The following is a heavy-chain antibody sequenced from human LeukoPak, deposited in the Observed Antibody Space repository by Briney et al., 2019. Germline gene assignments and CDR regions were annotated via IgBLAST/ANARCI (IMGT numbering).Heavy chain of an antibody. V-gene: IGHV3-15*01. D-gene: IGHD2-15*01. J-gene: IGHJ4*02. Sequence: GGSLRLSCAASGFTFSNAWMSWVRQAPGKGLEWVGRIKSKTDGGTTDYAAPVKGRFTISRDDSKNTLYLQMNSLKTEDTAVYYRTTDWKKEPRTYCSGGSCYSTLFDYWGQGTLVTVSS. CDR2: IKSKTDGGTT. CDR1: GFTFSNAW. CDR3: TTDWKKEPRTYCSGGSCYSTLFDY.